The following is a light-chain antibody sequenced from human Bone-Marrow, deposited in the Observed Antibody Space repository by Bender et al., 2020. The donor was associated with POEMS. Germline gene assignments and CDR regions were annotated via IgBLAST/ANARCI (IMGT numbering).Light chain of an antibody. Sequence: QSALTQPASVSASPGQSITISCTGTSSDVGGYNYVSWYQHHPGKAPKLIIYEVSKRPSGVPNRFSGSKTGTRASLTVSGLQAEDEADYYCCSYRGGNNYVVFGGGTKLTVL. CDR2: EVS. V-gene: IGLV2-8*01. J-gene: IGLJ2*01. CDR1: SSDVGGYNY. CDR3: CSYRGGNNYVV.